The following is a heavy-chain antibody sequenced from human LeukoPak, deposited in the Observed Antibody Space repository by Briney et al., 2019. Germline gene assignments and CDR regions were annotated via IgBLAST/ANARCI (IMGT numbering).Heavy chain of an antibody. Sequence: NPSETLSLTCTVSGGSISSGGYYWSWIRQHPGKGLEWIGYIYYSGSTYYNPSLKSRVTISVDTSKNQFSLKLSSVTAADTAVYYCARGGGPRRSFFDYWGQGTLVTVSS. V-gene: IGHV4-31*03. D-gene: IGHD3-10*01. CDR2: IYYSGST. J-gene: IGHJ4*02. CDR1: GGSISSGGYY. CDR3: ARGGGPRRSFFDY.